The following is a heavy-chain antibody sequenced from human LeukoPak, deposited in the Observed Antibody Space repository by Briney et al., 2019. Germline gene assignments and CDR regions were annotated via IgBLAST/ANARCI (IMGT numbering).Heavy chain of an antibody. J-gene: IGHJ6*04. CDR2: IYYSGST. V-gene: IGHV4-31*03. Sequence: PSETLSLTCTVSGGSISSGGYYWSWIRQHPGKGLEWIGYIYYSGSTYYNPSLKSRVTISVDTSKNQFSLKLSSVTAADTAVYYCARDPTSPYGMDVWGKGTTVTVFS. D-gene: IGHD4-11*01. CDR3: ARDPTSPYGMDV. CDR1: GGSISSGGYY.